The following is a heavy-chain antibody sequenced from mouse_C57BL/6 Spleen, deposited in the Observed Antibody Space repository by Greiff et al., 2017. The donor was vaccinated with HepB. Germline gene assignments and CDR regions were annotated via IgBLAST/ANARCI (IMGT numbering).Heavy chain of an antibody. V-gene: IGHV1-4*01. Sequence: VHLVESGAELARPGASVKMSCKASGYTFTSYTMHWVKQRPGQGLEWIGYINPSSGYTKYNQKFKDKATLTADKSSSTAYMQLSSLTSEDSAVYYCAREGYKYAMDYWGQGTSVTVSS. CDR1: GYTFTSYT. CDR3: AREGYKYAMDY. J-gene: IGHJ4*01. CDR2: INPSSGYT. D-gene: IGHD3-2*02.